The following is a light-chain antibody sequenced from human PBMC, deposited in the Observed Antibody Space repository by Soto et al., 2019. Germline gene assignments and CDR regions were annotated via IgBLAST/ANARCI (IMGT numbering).Light chain of an antibody. V-gene: IGKV1-5*03. J-gene: IGKJ1*01. CDR1: QSVSGC. CDR3: QQYNSYSWT. CDR2: AAS. Sequence: VNVHQTXSKLSTYKADXXXXXXXVSQSVSGCLAWYQQKXGEAPKLLIYAASXLESGVPARFRGSGSGTEFTLTISSLQPDDFATYYCQQYNSYSWTFGQVTNVDI.